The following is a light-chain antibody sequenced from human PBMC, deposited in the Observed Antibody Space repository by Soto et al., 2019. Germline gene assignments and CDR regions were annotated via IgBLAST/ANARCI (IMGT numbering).Light chain of an antibody. CDR2: DVS. V-gene: IGLV2-14*01. CDR1: SSDVGGYNY. J-gene: IGLJ2*01. CDR3: SSYTSRSTLA. Sequence: QSVLTQPASVSGSPGQSITISCTGTSSDVGGYNYVSWCQQHPGKAPKLMIYDVSDRPSGVSNRFSGSKSGNTASLTISGLQAEDEADYYCSSYTSRSTLAFGGGTKLTVL.